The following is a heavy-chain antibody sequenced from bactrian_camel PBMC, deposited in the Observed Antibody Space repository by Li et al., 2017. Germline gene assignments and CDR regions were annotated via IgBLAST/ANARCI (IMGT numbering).Heavy chain of an antibody. D-gene: IGHD3*01. CDR1: GYTAMNAC. CDR2: IDGDGSA. CDR3: AADSLDCYSGSWCYHY. V-gene: IGHV3S26*01. Sequence: HVQLVESGGGSVRIGGSLTLSCVASGYTAMNACMGWFRQAPGTGREGVAVIDGDGSASYADSVKGRFTISKDTAENTLHLQMNSLKPDDTAVYYCAADSLDCYSGSWCYHYWGQGTQVTVS. J-gene: IGHJ4*01.